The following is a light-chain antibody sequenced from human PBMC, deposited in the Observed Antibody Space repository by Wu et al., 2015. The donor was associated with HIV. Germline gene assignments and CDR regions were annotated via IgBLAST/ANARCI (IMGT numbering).Light chain of an antibody. CDR2: DAS. J-gene: IGKJ2*03. CDR1: QDVTTY. Sequence: IQLTQSPSSLSASIGDRVTITCRASQDVTTYLAWYQQTPGKAPKVLIYDASTLQSGVPSRFSGSGSGAEFTLTISGLQREDFATYYCQQYHSTPYSFGQGTKLEIK. V-gene: IGKV1-9*01. CDR3: QQYHSTPYS.